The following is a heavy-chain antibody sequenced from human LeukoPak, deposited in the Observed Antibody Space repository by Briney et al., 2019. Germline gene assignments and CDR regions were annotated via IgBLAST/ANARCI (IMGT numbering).Heavy chain of an antibody. CDR1: GFTFSSYW. V-gene: IGHV3-7*01. CDR2: IKQDGSEK. J-gene: IGHJ6*03. Sequence: AGGSLRLSCAASGFTFSSYWMSWVRQAPGKGLEGVANIKQDGSEKYYVDSVKGRFTISRDNAKSSLYLQMNSLRAEDTAVYYCAGGSYYNYYYYMDVWGKGTTVTVSS. D-gene: IGHD1-26*01. CDR3: AGGSYYNYYYYMDV.